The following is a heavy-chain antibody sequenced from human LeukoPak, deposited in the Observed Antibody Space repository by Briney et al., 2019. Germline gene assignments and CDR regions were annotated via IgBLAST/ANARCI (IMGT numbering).Heavy chain of an antibody. V-gene: IGHV4-59*08. Sequence: PSETLSLTCSISADSITSGYWSWLRQPPGKGLEWIGYIYGIENTDYNPSRKSRVTISLDTSKNQLSLNLTAVTAADTAVYYCAGRGQRYFRDWGQGTLVTVSS. CDR1: ADSITSGY. J-gene: IGHJ1*01. CDR2: IYGIENT. CDR3: AGRGQRYFRD. D-gene: IGHD3-9*01.